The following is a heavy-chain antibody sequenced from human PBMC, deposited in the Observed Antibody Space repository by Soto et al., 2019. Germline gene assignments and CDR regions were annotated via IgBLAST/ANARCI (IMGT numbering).Heavy chain of an antibody. CDR3: ASVVVVAASHWFDP. CDR1: GGSISSGGYS. CDR2: IYHSGST. V-gene: IGHV4-30-2*01. J-gene: IGHJ5*02. D-gene: IGHD2-15*01. Sequence: QLQLQESGSGLVKPSQTLSLTCAVSGGSISSGGYSWSWIRQPPGKGLEWIGYIYHSGSTYYNPSRKSRVTISVDRSKNQFSLKLSSVTAADTAVYYCASVVVVAASHWFDPCGQGTLVSVSS.